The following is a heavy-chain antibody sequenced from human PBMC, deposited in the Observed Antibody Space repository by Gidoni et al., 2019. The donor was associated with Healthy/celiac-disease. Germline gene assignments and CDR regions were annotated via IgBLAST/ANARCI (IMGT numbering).Heavy chain of an antibody. D-gene: IGHD6-13*01. CDR3: ARDLGIAAAYGMDV. CDR2: IIPILVIA. Sequence: QVQLVQSGAEVKKPGSSVKVSCKASGDTFSSYTISWVRQAPGQGLEGMGRIIPILVIANYAQKFQGRVTITADKSTSTAYMELSSLRSEDTAVYYCARDLGIAAAYGMDVWGQGTTVTVSS. CDR1: GDTFSSYT. V-gene: IGHV1-69*08. J-gene: IGHJ6*02.